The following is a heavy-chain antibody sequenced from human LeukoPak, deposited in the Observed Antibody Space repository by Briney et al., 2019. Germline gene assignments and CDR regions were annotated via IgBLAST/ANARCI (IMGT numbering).Heavy chain of an antibody. Sequence: PGGSLRLSCAASGFPFVTYWMHWVRQAPGKGLVWVSHLNTDGSSPTYGDSAKGRFTVSRDNAKSTLFLQLNSLRGEDTAVYYCARGXAEPAGIDYWGQGTLVTVSS. J-gene: IGHJ4*02. CDR2: LNTDGSSP. D-gene: IGHD2-2*01. V-gene: IGHV3-74*01. CDR1: GFPFVTYW. CDR3: ARGXAEPAGIDY.